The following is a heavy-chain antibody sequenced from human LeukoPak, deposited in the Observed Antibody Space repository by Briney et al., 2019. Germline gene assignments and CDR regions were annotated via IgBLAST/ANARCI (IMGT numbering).Heavy chain of an antibody. D-gene: IGHD6-19*01. V-gene: IGHV3-21*01. CDR1: GFTFSSYS. CDR2: ISSSSSYI. CDR3: ARDFFEAGTGY. Sequence: GGSLRLSCAASGFTFSSYSMNWVRQAPGKGLEWVSSISSSSSYIYYADSVKGRFTISRDNAKNSLYLQMNSLRAEDTAVYYCARDFFEAGTGYWGQGTLVTVSS. J-gene: IGHJ4*02.